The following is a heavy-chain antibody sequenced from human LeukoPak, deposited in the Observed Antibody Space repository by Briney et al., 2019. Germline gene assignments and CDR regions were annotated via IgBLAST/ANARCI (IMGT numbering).Heavy chain of an antibody. CDR3: VRDGDYYDSGGYGNI. CDR1: GGSIDSGIYS. CDR2: IFHTGST. D-gene: IGHD3-22*01. Sequence: SETLSLTCSVSGGSIDSGIYSWSWIRQPPGKGLEWIGYIFHTGSTSHNPSLKSRVTISVDRSKNQFSLKLSSVTAADTAMYYCVRDGDYYDSGGYGNIWGQGTLVTVSS. V-gene: IGHV4-30-2*01. J-gene: IGHJ4*02.